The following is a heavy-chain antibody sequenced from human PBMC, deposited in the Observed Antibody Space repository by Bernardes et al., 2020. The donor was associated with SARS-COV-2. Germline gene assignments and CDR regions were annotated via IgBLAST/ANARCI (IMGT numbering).Heavy chain of an antibody. J-gene: IGHJ4*02. V-gene: IGHV3-21*04. CDR1: EFTFSSYA. D-gene: IGHD2-2*01. CDR3: ARDLGYCSSTSCYEPGIDY. CDR2: ITSSSSYK. Sequence: GGSLRLSCAASEFTFSSYAMSWVRQAPGKGLEWVSSITSSSSYKYYADSVKGRFTISRDNAKNSLYLQMNSLRAEDTAVYYCARDLGYCSSTSCYEPGIDYWGQGTLVTVSS.